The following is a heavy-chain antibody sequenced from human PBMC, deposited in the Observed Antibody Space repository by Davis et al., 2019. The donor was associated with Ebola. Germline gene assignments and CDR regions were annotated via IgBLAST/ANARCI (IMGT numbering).Heavy chain of an antibody. V-gene: IGHV4-4*02. CDR2: IYHSGST. CDR3: ARSTVTSGYYYGMDV. Sequence: LETLSLTCAVSGGSISSSNWWRWVRQPPGKGLEWIGEIYHSGSTNYNPSLKSRVTISVDKSKNQFSLKLSSVTAADTAVYYCARSTVTSGYYYGMDVWGQGTTVTVSS. J-gene: IGHJ6*02. D-gene: IGHD4-17*01. CDR1: GGSISSSNW.